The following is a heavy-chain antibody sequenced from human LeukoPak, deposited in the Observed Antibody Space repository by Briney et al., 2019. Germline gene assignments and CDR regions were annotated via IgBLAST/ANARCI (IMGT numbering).Heavy chain of an antibody. D-gene: IGHD2-15*01. CDR3: ARGGCSGGSCPRGFDP. V-gene: IGHV3-74*01. CDR2: INSDGSST. Sequence: PGGSLRLSCAASGFTFSSYWMHWVRQAPGKGLVWVSRINSDGSSTNYADSVKGRFTISRDNTKNTLYLQMNSLRVEDTAVYYCARGGCSGGSCPRGFDPWGQGTLVTVSS. J-gene: IGHJ5*02. CDR1: GFTFSSYW.